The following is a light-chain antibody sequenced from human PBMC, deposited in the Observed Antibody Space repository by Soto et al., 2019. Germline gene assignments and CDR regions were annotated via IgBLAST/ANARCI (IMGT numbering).Light chain of an antibody. CDR3: QQYHSAPQS. J-gene: IGKJ1*01. CDR1: QSGLFSPNNKNY. Sequence: DIVMTQCPDSLAVSLGERATINCKSSQSGLFSPNNKNYLAWYQQKPGQPPKLLIYWASTRESGVPDRFSGSGSGTDFTLTISSLQAEDVAFYYCQQYHSAPQSFGQGTKVEIK. V-gene: IGKV4-1*01. CDR2: WAS.